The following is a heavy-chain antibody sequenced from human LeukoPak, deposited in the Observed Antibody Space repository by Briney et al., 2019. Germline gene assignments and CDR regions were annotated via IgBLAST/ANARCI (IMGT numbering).Heavy chain of an antibody. V-gene: IGHV3-21*01. D-gene: IGHD4-11*01. J-gene: IGHJ6*02. Sequence: GGSLRLSCAASGFTFSSYSMNWVRQAPGKGMECVSSISSSSSYIYYADSVKGRFTISRDNAKNSLYLQMHSLRAEDTAVYYCARDLTVFGDYYYGMDVWGQGTTVTVSS. CDR1: GFTFSSYS. CDR2: ISSSSSYI. CDR3: ARDLTVFGDYYYGMDV.